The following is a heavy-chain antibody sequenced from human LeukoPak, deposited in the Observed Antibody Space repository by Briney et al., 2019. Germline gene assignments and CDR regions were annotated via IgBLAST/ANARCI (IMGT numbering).Heavy chain of an antibody. V-gene: IGHV4-34*01. CDR2: INHSGST. CDR1: GGSFSGYY. D-gene: IGHD4-23*01. J-gene: IGHJ3*02. CDR3: ARGGGHDAFDI. Sequence: SETLSLTCAVYGGSFSGYYWSWIRQPPGKGLEWIGEINHSGSTNYNPSLKSRATISKDRSKNHLSLKLSSVTAADTAMYYCARGGGHDAFDIWGQGIMVTVSS.